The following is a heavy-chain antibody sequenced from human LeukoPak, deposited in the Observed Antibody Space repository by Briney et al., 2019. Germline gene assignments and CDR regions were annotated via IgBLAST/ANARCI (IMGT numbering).Heavy chain of an antibody. V-gene: IGHV3-11*01. Sequence: GGSLRLSCAASGFTFSDYYMSWVRQAPGKGLEWVSYISSNGSTIYYADSVKGRFTISRDTAKTSLYLQMNSLRAEDTAVYYCAREHLDCSSTSCPPTYYYYGMDVWGQGTTVTVSS. D-gene: IGHD2-2*01. CDR1: GFTFSDYY. CDR2: ISSNGSTI. CDR3: AREHLDCSSTSCPPTYYYYGMDV. J-gene: IGHJ6*02.